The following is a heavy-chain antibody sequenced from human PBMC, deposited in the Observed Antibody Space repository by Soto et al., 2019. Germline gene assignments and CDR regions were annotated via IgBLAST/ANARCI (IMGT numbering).Heavy chain of an antibody. CDR3: ARVGCSGGSCYSDY. CDR2: IYYSGST. J-gene: IGHJ4*02. CDR1: GGSISSYY. V-gene: IGHV4-59*01. D-gene: IGHD2-15*01. Sequence: SETLSLTCTVSGGSISSYYWSWIRQPPGKGLEWIGYIYYSGSTNYNPSLKSRVTISVDTSKNQFSLKLSSVTAADTAVYYCARVGCSGGSCYSDYWGQGTLVTVAS.